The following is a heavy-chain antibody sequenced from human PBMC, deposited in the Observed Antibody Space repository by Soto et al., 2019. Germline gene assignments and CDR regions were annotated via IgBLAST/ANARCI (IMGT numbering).Heavy chain of an antibody. CDR2: IYYSGST. CDR3: AGGVLSNAFDI. Sequence: PSETLSLTCTVSGGSISSGGYYWSWIRQHPGKGLEWIGYIYYSGSTYYNPSLKSQVTISVDTSKNQFSLKLSSVTAADTAVYYCAGGVLSNAFDIWGQGTMVTVSS. V-gene: IGHV4-31*01. CDR1: GGSISSGGYY. J-gene: IGHJ3*02. D-gene: IGHD2-8*01.